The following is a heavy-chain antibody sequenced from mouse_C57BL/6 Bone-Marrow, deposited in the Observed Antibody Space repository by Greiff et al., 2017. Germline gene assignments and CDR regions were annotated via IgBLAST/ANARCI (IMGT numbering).Heavy chain of an antibody. V-gene: IGHV1-47*01. Sequence: VKLVESGAELVKPGASVKMSCKASGYTFTTYPIEWMKQNHGKSLEWIGNFHPYNDDTKYNEKFKGKATLTVEKSSSTVYLELSRLTSDDSSVYYCARCGNYGGYYFDYWGQGTTLTVSS. D-gene: IGHD2-1*01. CDR3: ARCGNYGGYYFDY. J-gene: IGHJ2*01. CDR1: GYTFTTYP. CDR2: FHPYNDDT.